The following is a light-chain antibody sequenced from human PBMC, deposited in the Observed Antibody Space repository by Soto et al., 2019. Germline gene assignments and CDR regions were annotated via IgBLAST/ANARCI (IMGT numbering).Light chain of an antibody. V-gene: IGLV1-40*01. CDR2: GNS. J-gene: IGLJ2*01. CDR3: QSYDSSLSGVL. Sequence: QSVLTQPPSVSGAPGQRVTISCTGSSSNIGAGYDVHWYKQVPGTAPKLLIYGNSNRPSGVPDRFSGSKSGTSTSLAITGLQAEDEADYYCQSYDSSLSGVLFGGGTKLTVL. CDR1: SSNIGAGYD.